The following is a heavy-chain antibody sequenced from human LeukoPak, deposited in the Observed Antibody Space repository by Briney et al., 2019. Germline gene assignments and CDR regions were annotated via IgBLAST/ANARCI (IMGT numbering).Heavy chain of an antibody. D-gene: IGHD1-26*01. CDR2: INNDGSST. CDR1: GFTFSSYW. CDR3: AKDGGSSQEGFDY. J-gene: IGHJ4*02. V-gene: IGHV3-74*01. Sequence: GGSLRLSCAASGFTFSSYWMHWVRQAPGKGLVWVSGINNDGSSTKYADSVKGRFTISRDNAKNTLYLQTNSLRAEDTAVYYCAKDGGSSQEGFDYWGQGTLVTVSP.